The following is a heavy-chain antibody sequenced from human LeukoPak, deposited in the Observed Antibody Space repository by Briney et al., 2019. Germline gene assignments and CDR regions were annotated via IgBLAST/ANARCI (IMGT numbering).Heavy chain of an antibody. CDR2: ISQSAIA. CDR1: GYSINNAHY. D-gene: IGHD2-15*01. V-gene: IGHV4-38-2*01. CDR3: ARASVEHSIVAGDYFDS. J-gene: IGHJ4*02. Sequence: SETLSLTCAVSGYSINNAHYWAWIRQPPGKGLEWIGNISQSAIASYNPSLKSRVTISLDTSKNHFSLILRSVTAADTAVYFCARASVEHSIVAGDYFDSWGQRTLVTVSS.